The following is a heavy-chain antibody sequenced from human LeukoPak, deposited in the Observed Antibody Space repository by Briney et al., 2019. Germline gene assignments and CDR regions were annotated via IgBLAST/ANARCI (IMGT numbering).Heavy chain of an antibody. D-gene: IGHD1-26*01. J-gene: IGHJ4*02. CDR1: GGSISSSSYY. Sequence: SETLSLTCTVSGGSISSSSYYWGWIRQPPGKGLEWIGSIYYSGSTYYNPSLKSRVTISVDTSKNQFSLKLSSVTAADTAVYYCARQGIVGAVDLDYWGQGTLVTVSS. CDR3: ARQGIVGAVDLDY. CDR2: IYYSGST. V-gene: IGHV4-39*01.